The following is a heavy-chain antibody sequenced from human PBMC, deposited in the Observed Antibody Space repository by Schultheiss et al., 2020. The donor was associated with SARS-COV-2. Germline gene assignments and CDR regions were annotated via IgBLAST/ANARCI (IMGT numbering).Heavy chain of an antibody. CDR1: GFTFSDYY. D-gene: IGHD5-24*01. J-gene: IGHJ4*02. V-gene: IGHV3-11*01. CDR2: ISSSGTTI. CDR3: ARGDGYTVNFDS. Sequence: GGSLRLSCAASGFTFSDYYMTWIRQAPGKGLEWVSYISSSGTTIYYADSVKGRFTVSRDNAKNSLYLQMNSLRVEDTALYYCARGDGYTVNFDSWGQGTLVTVSS.